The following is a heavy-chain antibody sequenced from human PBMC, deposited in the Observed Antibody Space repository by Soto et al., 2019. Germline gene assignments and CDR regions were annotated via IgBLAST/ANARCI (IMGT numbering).Heavy chain of an antibody. J-gene: IGHJ4*02. CDR1: GFTFSSYA. V-gene: IGHV3-23*01. CDR2: ISGSGGST. CDR3: AKLRAIVVVNPSDY. D-gene: IGHD3-22*01. Sequence: EVQLLESGGGLVQPGGSLRLSCAASGFTFSSYAMSWVRQAPGKGLEWVSAISGSGGSTYYADSVKGRFTISRDISKNTLYLQMNSLRAEDTAVYYFAKLRAIVVVNPSDYWGQGTLVTVSS.